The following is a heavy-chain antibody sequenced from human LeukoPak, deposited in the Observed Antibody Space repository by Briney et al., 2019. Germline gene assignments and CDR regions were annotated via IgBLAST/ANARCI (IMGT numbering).Heavy chain of an antibody. CDR2: ISWNSGNI. D-gene: IGHD6-13*01. Sequence: SLRCSCSASGGTCVDYGMHWIRQAPGKGLEWVSGISWNSGNIGYADSVKGRFTISRDNAKNSLYLQMNSLRAEDTALYYCAKGVTAAGTNYFDYWGQGTLLTVSS. CDR3: AKGVTAAGTNYFDY. J-gene: IGHJ4*02. V-gene: IGHV3-9*01. CDR1: GGTCVDYG.